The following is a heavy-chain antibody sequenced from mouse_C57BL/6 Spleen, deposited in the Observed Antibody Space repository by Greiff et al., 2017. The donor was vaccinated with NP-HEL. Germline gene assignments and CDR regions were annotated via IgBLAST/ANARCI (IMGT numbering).Heavy chain of an antibody. Sequence: VQLQQSGAELVKPGASVKMSCKASGYTFTSYWITWVKQRPGQGLEWIGDIYPGSGSTNYNEKFKSKATLTVDTSSSTAYMQLSSLTSEDSAVYYCARSRGLLLTFDVWGTGTTVTVSS. V-gene: IGHV1-55*01. CDR1: GYTFTSYW. J-gene: IGHJ1*03. CDR3: ARSRGLLLTFDV. CDR2: IYPGSGST. D-gene: IGHD1-1*01.